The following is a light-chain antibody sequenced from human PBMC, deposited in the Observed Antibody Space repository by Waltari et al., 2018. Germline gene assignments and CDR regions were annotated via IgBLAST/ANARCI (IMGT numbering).Light chain of an antibody. CDR3: QQYKSYWT. CDR2: KAS. J-gene: IGKJ1*01. V-gene: IGKV1-5*03. CDR1: QSISSW. Sequence: DIQMTQSPSTLSASVGDRVTITCRASQSISSWLAWYQQKPGKAPKLLIYKASSLESGVPSRFSGSGSGTEFTLTISSLQPEDFATYHCQQYKSYWTFGQGTKVEIK.